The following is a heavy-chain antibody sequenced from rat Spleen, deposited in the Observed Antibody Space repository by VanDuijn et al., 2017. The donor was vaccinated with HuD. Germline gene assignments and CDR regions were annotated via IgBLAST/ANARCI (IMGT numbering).Heavy chain of an antibody. J-gene: IGHJ3*01. CDR3: VTHFDCSYPFVY. V-gene: IGHV5-20*01. CDR2: ISYDCGST. D-gene: IGHD1-12*02. CDR1: GFTFSDYY. Sequence: EVQLVESGGGLVQPGRSLKLSCVASGFTFSDYYMAWVRQAPTKGLEWVASISYDCGSTNYRDPVKGRFTISRDNTKTTLYLQIDSLRSEDTATYYCVTHFDCSYPFVYWGQGTLVTVSS.